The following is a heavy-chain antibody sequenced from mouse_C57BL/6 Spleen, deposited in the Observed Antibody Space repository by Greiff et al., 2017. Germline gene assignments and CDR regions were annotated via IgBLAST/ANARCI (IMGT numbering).Heavy chain of an antibody. J-gene: IGHJ2*01. Sequence: VQLQQSGAELARPGASVKLSCKASGYTFTSYGISWVKQRTGQGLEWIGEIYPRSGNTYYNEKFKGKATLTADKSSSTAYMELRSLTSEDSAVYFCALYYYGSSYYFDYWGQGTTRTVSS. CDR3: ALYYYGSSYYFDY. CDR2: IYPRSGNT. CDR1: GYTFTSYG. D-gene: IGHD1-1*01. V-gene: IGHV1-81*01.